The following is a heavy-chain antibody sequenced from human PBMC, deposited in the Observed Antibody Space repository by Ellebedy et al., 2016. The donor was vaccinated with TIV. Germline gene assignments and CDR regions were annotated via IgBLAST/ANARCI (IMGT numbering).Heavy chain of an antibody. CDR1: GFTFTSYV. J-gene: IGHJ4*02. D-gene: IGHD3-22*01. V-gene: IGHV3-23*01. CDR3: ARGVGYYETGGYLY. CDR2: ISGSGGST. Sequence: GESLKISCAASGFTFTSYVLTWVRQAPGKGLEWVSAISGSGGSTYYADSVKGRFTISRDNSKNTLSLQMNSLRAEDTAIYYCARGVGYYETGGYLYWGQGTLVTVSS.